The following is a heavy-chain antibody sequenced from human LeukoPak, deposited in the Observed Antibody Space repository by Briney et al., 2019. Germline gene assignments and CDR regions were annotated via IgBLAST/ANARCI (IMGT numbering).Heavy chain of an antibody. CDR3: ARDNPADDFDY. J-gene: IGHJ4*02. CDR1: GFSFKDTG. V-gene: IGHV3-33*01. D-gene: IGHD1-14*01. Sequence: GGSLRLSCAASGFSFKDTGMHWVRQAPGKGPEWLTIIWFDGSTKYYADSVKGRFTVSRDNSQNILYLQMNDLRAEDTAVYYCARDNPADDFDYWGQGTLVTVSS. CDR2: IWFDGSTK.